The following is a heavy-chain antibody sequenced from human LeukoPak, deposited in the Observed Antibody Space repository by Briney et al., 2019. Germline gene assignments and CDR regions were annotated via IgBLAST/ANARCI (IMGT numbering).Heavy chain of an antibody. CDR3: ARVDNTFGGLIGNAVDY. D-gene: IGHD3-16*02. CDR2: INPNNGGT. J-gene: IGHJ4*02. Sequence: GASVKVSCKASGGTFSSYAISRVRQAPGQGLEWMGWINPNNGGTNYAQKFQGRVTMTRDTSISTAYMELSRLRSDDTAVYYCARVDNTFGGLIGNAVDYWGQGTLVTVSS. V-gene: IGHV1-2*02. CDR1: GGTFSSYA.